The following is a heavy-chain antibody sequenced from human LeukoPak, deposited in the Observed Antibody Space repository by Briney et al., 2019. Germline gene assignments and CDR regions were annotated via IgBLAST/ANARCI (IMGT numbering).Heavy chain of an antibody. V-gene: IGHV3-23*01. J-gene: IGHJ4*02. Sequence: GGSLRLSCVASGFTFSNYAMTWVRQAPGKRLEWVSAVTGRGGSTYYADSVKGRFTISRDNSRNTLFLQMNSLRAEDTAIYYCAKWGDFDILTGYYVSDFWGQGTLVTVSS. CDR3: AKWGDFDILTGYYVSDF. CDR1: GFTFSNYA. D-gene: IGHD3-9*01. CDR2: VTGRGGST.